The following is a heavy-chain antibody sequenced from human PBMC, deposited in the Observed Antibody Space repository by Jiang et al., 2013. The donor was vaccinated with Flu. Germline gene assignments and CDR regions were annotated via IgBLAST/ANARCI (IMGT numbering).Heavy chain of an antibody. J-gene: IGHJ4*01. D-gene: IGHD3-10*01. CDR1: GYTFTNYG. CDR3: ARGRILLWFGELMDRFDY. CDR2: TSAYIGHT. V-gene: IGHV1-18*04. Sequence: SGAEVKKPGASVKVSCKASGYTFTNYGISWVRQAPGQGLEWMGWTSAYIGHTKCAQKFQGRVTMTTDTSTSTVSMELRSLRSDDTAVYYCARGRILLWFGELMDRFDY.